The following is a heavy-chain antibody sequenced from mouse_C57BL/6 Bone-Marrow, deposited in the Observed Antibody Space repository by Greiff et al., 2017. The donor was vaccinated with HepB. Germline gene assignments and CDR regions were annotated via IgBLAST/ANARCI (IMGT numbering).Heavy chain of an antibody. V-gene: IGHV1-50*01. CDR3: ERVGYPLHYAMEY. Sequence: QVQLQQPGAELVKPGASVKLSCKASGYTFTSYWMQWVKQRPGQGLAWIGEIDPSDSSTNYNQKFKGKATLTVDTSTSTAYMQLSSLTSEDSAVYHCERVGYPLHYAMEYGGKGTSVPVST. J-gene: IGHJ4*01. CDR1: GYTFTSYW. CDR2: IDPSDSST. D-gene: IGHD4-1*01.